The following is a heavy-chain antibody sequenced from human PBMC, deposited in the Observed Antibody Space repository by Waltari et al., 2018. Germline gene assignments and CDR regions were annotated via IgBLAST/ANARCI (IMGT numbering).Heavy chain of an antibody. CDR3: ARLPTKYFDSIGWGFFDQ. V-gene: IGHV4-4*08. Sequence: HVQLQESGPGLVKPSETLSLTCTVSGDFPSDDHWTWIRQAPGKGLAWIAYPRTTGATKFTPSLQSRVTVSAVTSKKQFSLTLTSVTAADTAVYYCARLPTKYFDSIGWGFFDQWGQGILVTVSS. D-gene: IGHD3-22*01. J-gene: IGHJ4*02. CDR2: PRTTGAT. CDR1: GDFPSDDH.